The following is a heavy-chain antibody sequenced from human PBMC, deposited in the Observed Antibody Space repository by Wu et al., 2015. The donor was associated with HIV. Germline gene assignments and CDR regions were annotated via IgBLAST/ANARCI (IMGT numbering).Heavy chain of an antibody. V-gene: IGHV4-30-4*08. CDR3: ARDTIFGVVTLVDNYYFYYMDV. D-gene: IGHD3-3*01. J-gene: IGHJ6*03. CDR2: IYYSGNT. Sequence: QVQLQESGPGLVKPSQTLSLTCTVSGGSISSRDYYWSWIRQPPGKGLEWVGYIYYSGNTYYNPSLKSRLTISIDTSKNQFSLKLSSVAAADTAVYYCARDTIFGVVTLVDNYYFYYMDVWGKGTPVTVSS. CDR1: GGSISSRDYY.